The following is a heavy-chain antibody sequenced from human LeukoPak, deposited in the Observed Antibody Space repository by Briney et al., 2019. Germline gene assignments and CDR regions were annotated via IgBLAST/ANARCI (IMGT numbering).Heavy chain of an antibody. CDR2: IYYSGST. Sequence: SETLSLTCTVSGGSISSYYWSWIRQPPGKGLEWIGYIYYSGSTNYNPSLKSRVTISVAASKNQFSLKLSSVTAADTAVYYCARSHYYDSSGYYPGRYYYYYYYMDVWGEGTTVTVSS. CDR3: ARSHYYDSSGYYPGRYYYYYYYMDV. CDR1: GGSISSYY. D-gene: IGHD3-22*01. V-gene: IGHV4-59*01. J-gene: IGHJ6*03.